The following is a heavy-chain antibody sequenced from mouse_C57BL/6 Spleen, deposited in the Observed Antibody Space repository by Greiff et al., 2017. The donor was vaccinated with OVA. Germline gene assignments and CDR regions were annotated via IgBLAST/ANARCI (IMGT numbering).Heavy chain of an antibody. V-gene: IGHV3-6*01. CDR2: ISYDGST. Sequence: DVQLQASGPGLVKPSQSLSLTCSVTGYSITSGYYWNWIRQFPGNKLEWMGSISYDGSTNYNPSLKHLLSITRDTSPTQFFLKLNSVTTEDTATYYCAREIHDYGSSYVGYYYAMDYWGQGTSVTDSA. D-gene: IGHD1-1*01. J-gene: IGHJ4*01. CDR1: GYSITSGYY. CDR3: AREIHDYGSSYVGYYYAMDY.